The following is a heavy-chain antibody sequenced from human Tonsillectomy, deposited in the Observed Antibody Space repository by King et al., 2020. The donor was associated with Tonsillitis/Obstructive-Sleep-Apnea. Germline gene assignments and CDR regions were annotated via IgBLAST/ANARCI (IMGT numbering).Heavy chain of an antibody. CDR3: ARGVGKEGP. D-gene: IGHD1-26*01. V-gene: IGHV3-72*01. CDR2: TRNKANSYTT. Sequence: VQLVESGGGLVQPGGSLRLSCAASGVTLSHHYMDWVRQAPGKGLEWVGRTRNKANSYTTEYAASVKGRVTISRDDSKNSLYLQMNSLKTEDAAVYYCARGVGKEGPWGQGTLVTVSS. J-gene: IGHJ5*02. CDR1: GVTLSHHY.